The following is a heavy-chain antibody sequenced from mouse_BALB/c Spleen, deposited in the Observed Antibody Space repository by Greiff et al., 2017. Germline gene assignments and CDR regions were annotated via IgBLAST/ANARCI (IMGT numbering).Heavy chain of an antibody. CDR1: GFNIKDYY. Sequence: VKLKESGAELVRPGALVKLSCKASGFNIKDYYMHWVKQRPEQGLEWIGWIDPENGNTIYDPKFQGKASITADTSSNTAYLQLSSLTSEDTAVYYCSYGSPDYWGQGTTLTVSS. CDR2: IDPENGNT. D-gene: IGHD1-1*01. J-gene: IGHJ2*01. V-gene: IGHV14-1*02. CDR3: SYGSPDY.